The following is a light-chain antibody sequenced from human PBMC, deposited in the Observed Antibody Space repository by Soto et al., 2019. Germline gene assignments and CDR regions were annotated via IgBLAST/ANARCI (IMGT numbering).Light chain of an antibody. V-gene: IGKV1-5*01. CDR1: QSISNW. Sequence: DIQMTQSPSTLSASVGDRVTITCRASQSISNWLAWYQQKPGKAPKLLIYDASSLESGVPSRFSGSGSGTEITLTISSLQPDDFATYYCQEYNNYLWTFGQGTKVEIK. CDR3: QEYNNYLWT. J-gene: IGKJ1*01. CDR2: DAS.